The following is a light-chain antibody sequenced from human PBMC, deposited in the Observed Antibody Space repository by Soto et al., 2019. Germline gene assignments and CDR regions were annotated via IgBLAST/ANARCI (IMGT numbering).Light chain of an antibody. J-gene: IGKJ1*01. V-gene: IGKV3-20*01. CDR1: QAVRSDF. Sequence: EIVLTQSPGTLSMSPGERATLSCRASQAVRSDFLAWYQHKPGQAPRLVIYGASTRATGIPDRFSGSGSGTDFPLTISRLEPEDFAVDYCQQGGGSLWTFGQGTKVEIK. CDR2: GAS. CDR3: QQGGGSLWT.